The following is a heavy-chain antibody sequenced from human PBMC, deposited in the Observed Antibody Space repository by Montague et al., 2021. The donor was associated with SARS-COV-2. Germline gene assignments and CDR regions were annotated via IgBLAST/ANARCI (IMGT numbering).Heavy chain of an antibody. Sequence: SLRLSCAASGFTFSSNCMTWVRQAPGKGLEWVANIKEDGSEKYYVDSVKGRFTISRDNAKNSRSLQMNSLRAEDTAVYYCARMGYFASGNYVWGQGTLVTVSS. J-gene: IGHJ4*02. V-gene: IGHV3-7*01. CDR2: IKEDGSEK. D-gene: IGHD3-10*01. CDR3: ARMGYFASGNYV. CDR1: GFTFSSNC.